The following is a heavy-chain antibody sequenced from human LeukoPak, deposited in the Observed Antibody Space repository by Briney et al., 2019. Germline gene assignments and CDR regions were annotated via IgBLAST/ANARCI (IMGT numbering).Heavy chain of an antibody. CDR3: ARTGGIRAARLPFDY. V-gene: IGHV4-39*01. CDR2: IYYSGST. D-gene: IGHD6-6*01. Sequence: KPSETLSLTCTVSGGSISSSSYYWGWIRQPPGKGLEWIGSIYYSGSTYYNPSLKSRVTISVDTSKNQFSLKLSSVTAADTAVYYCARTGGIRAARLPFDYWGQGTLVTVSS. J-gene: IGHJ4*02. CDR1: GGSISSSSYY.